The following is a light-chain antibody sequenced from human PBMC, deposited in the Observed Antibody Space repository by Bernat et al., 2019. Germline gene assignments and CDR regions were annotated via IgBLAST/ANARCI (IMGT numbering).Light chain of an antibody. Sequence: QSALTQPASVSGSPGQSITISCTGTRSDVGAYESVSWYQQHPGKAPKLIIYDVRSLPSGISNRFSGSKSGNTASLTISALQPEDEADYYCCSYTTTSTRVFGGGTKLTVL. J-gene: IGLJ3*02. CDR1: RSDVGAYES. CDR3: CSYTTTSTRV. V-gene: IGLV2-14*03. CDR2: DVR.